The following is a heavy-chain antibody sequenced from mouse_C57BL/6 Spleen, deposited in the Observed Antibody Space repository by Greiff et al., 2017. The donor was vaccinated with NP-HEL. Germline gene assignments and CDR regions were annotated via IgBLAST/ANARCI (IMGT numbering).Heavy chain of an antibody. CDR1: GYTFTSYW. V-gene: IGHV1-69*01. CDR3: ARRHYEYTGPWFAY. Sequence: VQLQQPGAELVMPGASVKLSCKASGYTFTSYWMHWVKQRPGQGLEWIGEIDPSDSYTNYNQKFKGKSTLTVDKSSSTAYMQLSSLTSEDSAVYYCARRHYEYTGPWFAYWGQGTLVTVSA. CDR2: IDPSDSYT. J-gene: IGHJ3*01. D-gene: IGHD2-4*01.